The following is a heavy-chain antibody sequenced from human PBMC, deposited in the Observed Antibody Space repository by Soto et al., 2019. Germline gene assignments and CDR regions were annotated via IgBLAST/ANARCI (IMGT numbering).Heavy chain of an antibody. D-gene: IGHD2-2*02. J-gene: IGHJ4*02. CDR1: GGSISSGHW. V-gene: IGHV4-4*02. Sequence: PSETLSLTCAVSGGSISSGHWWSWVRQSPGKGLEWIGEIQQSGDTLYSPSLKSRVTISIDKSKNQFSLNLDSLTAADTAVYYCGRQGSYTTEYWGQGTLVTVPS. CDR2: IQQSGDT. CDR3: GRQGSYTTEY.